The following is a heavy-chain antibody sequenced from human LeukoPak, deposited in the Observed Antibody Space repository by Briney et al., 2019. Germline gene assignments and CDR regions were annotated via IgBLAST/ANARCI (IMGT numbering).Heavy chain of an antibody. CDR2: IYYTGNT. Sequence: SETLSLTCTVSGGSISSYYWSWIRQPPGNGLEWIGYIYYTGNTNYNPSLKSRVTISIDTSKNQISLKLSSVTAADTAVYYCASYDSSGYYPPPPFDYWGQGTLVTVSS. CDR1: GGSISSYY. J-gene: IGHJ4*02. CDR3: ASYDSSGYYPPPPFDY. V-gene: IGHV4-59*08. D-gene: IGHD3-22*01.